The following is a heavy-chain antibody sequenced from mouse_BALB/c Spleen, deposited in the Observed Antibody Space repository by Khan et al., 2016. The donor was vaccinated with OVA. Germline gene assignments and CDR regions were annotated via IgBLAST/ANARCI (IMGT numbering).Heavy chain of an antibody. J-gene: IGHJ3*01. CDR3: VREGAYHRSDGWFAY. CDR1: GYTFTSYT. D-gene: IGHD2-14*01. V-gene: IGHV1-4*01. Sequence: QVQLQQSGAELARPGASLKMSCKASGYTFTSYTIHWVRQMPGLTLEWIGHINPSNDYTNYNQKFKDKATLIVDKSSSTAYLQLSSLTSDDSAVYDCVREGAYHRSDGWFAYWGQGTLVTVSA. CDR2: INPSNDYT.